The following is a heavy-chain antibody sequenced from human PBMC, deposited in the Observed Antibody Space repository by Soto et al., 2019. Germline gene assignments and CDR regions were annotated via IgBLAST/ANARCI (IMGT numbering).Heavy chain of an antibody. CDR2: IKSKTDGGTT. Sequence: GGSLRLSCAASGFTFSNAWMNWVRQAPGKGLEWVGRIKSKTDGGTTDYAAPVKGRFTISRDDSKNTLYLQMNSLKTEDTAVYYCTTPRYYDSSGYYLQFDYWGQGTLVTVSS. D-gene: IGHD3-22*01. J-gene: IGHJ4*02. CDR3: TTPRYYDSSGYYLQFDY. CDR1: GFTFSNAW. V-gene: IGHV3-15*07.